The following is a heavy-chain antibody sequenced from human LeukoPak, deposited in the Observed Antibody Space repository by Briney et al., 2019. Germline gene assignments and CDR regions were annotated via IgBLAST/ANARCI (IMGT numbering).Heavy chain of an antibody. CDR3: ARVKRTMPPYYFDY. Sequence: PSETLSLTCTVSGGSISSSSYYWSWIRQPPGQGLEWIGYIYYSGSTNYNPSLKSRVTISVDTSKNQFSLKLSSVTAADTAVYYCARVKRTMPPYYFDYWGQGTLVTVSS. D-gene: IGHD2-2*01. J-gene: IGHJ4*02. CDR1: GGSISSSSYY. V-gene: IGHV4-61*01. CDR2: IYYSGST.